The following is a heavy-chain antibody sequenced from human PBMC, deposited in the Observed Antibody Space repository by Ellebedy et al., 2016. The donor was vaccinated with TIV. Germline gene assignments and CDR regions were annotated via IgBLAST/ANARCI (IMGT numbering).Heavy chain of an antibody. J-gene: IGHJ6*02. V-gene: IGHV3-30*18. CDR1: GSTFSSYG. Sequence: GESLKISCAASGSTFSSYGLHWVRQAPGKGLEWLALISYDGSKKFYADSVKGRFIISRDNSKNTVYLEMNSLRGEDTAVFYCAKDRTLEGAFYYYGMDVWGQGTTVTVSS. CDR3: AKDRTLEGAFYYYGMDV. CDR2: ISYDGSKK. D-gene: IGHD3-10*01.